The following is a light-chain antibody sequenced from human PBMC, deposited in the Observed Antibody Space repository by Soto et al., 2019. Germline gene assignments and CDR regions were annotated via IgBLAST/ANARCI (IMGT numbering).Light chain of an antibody. CDR2: GAS. J-gene: IGKJ1*01. CDR3: QQYVSSPQT. Sequence: EIVMTQPPATLSVSPGERATLSCRASQSVSSNLAWYQQKPGQAPRLLIYGASNRATGIPDRFSGSGSGTDFTLTISRLEPEDFAMYFCQQYVSSPQTFGQGTKVDI. CDR1: QSVSSN. V-gene: IGKV3-20*01.